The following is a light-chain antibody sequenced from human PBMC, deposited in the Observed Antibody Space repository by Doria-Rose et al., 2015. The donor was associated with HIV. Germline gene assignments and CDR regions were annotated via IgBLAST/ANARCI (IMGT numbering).Light chain of an antibody. CDR2: DGS. Sequence: EIVLTQSPGTLSLSPGERATLSCRASQSFSSTYLAWYQQKPGQAPSLLIYDGSTRATGIPDRFSDSVSGTDFTLSINRLEPEDFALYYCHQYGTSWTFGQGTKVEI. J-gene: IGKJ1*01. CDR3: HQYGTSWT. V-gene: IGKV3-20*01. CDR1: QSFSSTY.